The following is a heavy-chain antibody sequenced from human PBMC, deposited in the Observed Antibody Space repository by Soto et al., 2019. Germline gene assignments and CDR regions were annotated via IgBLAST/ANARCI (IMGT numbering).Heavy chain of an antibody. CDR3: AKERYYYGSGSFDY. CDR1: GFTFDDYA. Sequence: EVQLVESGGGLVQPGRSLRLSCAASGFTFDDYAMHWVRQAPGKGLEWVSGISWNSGSIGYADSMKGRFTISRDNAKNSLYLQMNSLRAEDTALYYCAKERYYYGSGSFDYWGQGTLVTVSS. J-gene: IGHJ4*02. CDR2: ISWNSGSI. V-gene: IGHV3-9*01. D-gene: IGHD3-10*01.